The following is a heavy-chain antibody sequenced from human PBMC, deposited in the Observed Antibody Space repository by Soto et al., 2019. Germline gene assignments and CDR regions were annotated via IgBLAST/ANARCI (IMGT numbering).Heavy chain of an antibody. CDR2: ISSSSSTI. J-gene: IGHJ6*02. D-gene: IGHD1-26*01. CDR3: ARDQSGDSGSYLEDHYYYYYGMDV. V-gene: IGHV3-48*02. Sequence: GGSLRLSCAASGFTFSSYSMNWVRQAPGKGLEWVSYISSSSSTIYYADSVKGRFTISRENAKNSLYLQMNSLRDEDTAVYYCARDQSGDSGSYLEDHYYYYYGMDVWGQGTTVTVSS. CDR1: GFTFSSYS.